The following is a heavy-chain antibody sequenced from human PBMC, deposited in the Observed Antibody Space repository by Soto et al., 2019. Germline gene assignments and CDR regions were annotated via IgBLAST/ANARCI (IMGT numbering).Heavy chain of an antibody. CDR2: ISWNGDAT. CDR3: ANLHLYGSGFDC. D-gene: IGHD3-10*01. V-gene: IGHV3-9*01. J-gene: IGHJ4*02. CDR1: GFTFDDYA. Sequence: EVQLVESGGGLVQPGGSLRLSCAASGFTFDDYAIHWVRQIPGKGLEWVSGISWNGDATGYADSVKGRFTISRDNAKNSLYLQMDSLKTEDKAMYYCANLHLYGSGFDCWGQGTLVTVSS.